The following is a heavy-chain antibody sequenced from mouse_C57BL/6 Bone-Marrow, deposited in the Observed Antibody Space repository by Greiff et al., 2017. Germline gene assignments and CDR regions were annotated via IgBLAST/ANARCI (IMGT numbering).Heavy chain of an antibody. CDR1: GFSFSSYA. CDR3: ARDNYGYDEGYWYFDF. V-gene: IGHV5-4*01. J-gene: IGHJ1*03. Sequence: EVQGVESGGGLVKPGGSLKLSCAASGFSFSSYAMSWVRQTPEKRLEWVATISDGGIYNYYPDNVKGRFTIYRDNAKNNLYLQMSHLKSEDTAMYYCARDNYGYDEGYWYFDFWGTGTTVTVSA. CDR2: ISDGGIYN. D-gene: IGHD2-2*01.